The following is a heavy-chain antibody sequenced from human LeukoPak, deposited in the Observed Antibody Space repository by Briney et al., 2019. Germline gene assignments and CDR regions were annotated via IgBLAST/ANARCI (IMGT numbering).Heavy chain of an antibody. CDR2: IDPNNGNT. CDR3: ARVSLSAYDYGGTTFDY. D-gene: IGHD4-23*01. Sequence: ASVKVSCKASGYTFTSYYVHWLRQAPGQGLGWVGTIDPNNGNTRYAQNFQGRITMTRDTSTKTVYMELSGLRSEDTAVYYCARVSLSAYDYGGTTFDYWGQGTQVTVSS. CDR1: GYTFTSYY. J-gene: IGHJ4*02. V-gene: IGHV1-46*01.